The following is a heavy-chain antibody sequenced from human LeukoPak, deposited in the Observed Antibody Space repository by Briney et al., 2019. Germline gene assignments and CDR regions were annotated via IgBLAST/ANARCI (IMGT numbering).Heavy chain of an antibody. CDR2: IWYDGSNK. V-gene: IGHV3-33*01. CDR1: GFTFSSYG. D-gene: IGHD1-20*01. J-gene: IGHJ4*02. Sequence: GGSLRLSCAASGFTFSSYGMHWVRQAPGKGLEWVAVIWYDGSNKYYADSVKGRFTISRDNSKNTLYLQMNSLRAEDTAVYYCARDLPYNWPTGNSPDYWGQGTLVTVSS. CDR3: ARDLPYNWPTGNSPDY.